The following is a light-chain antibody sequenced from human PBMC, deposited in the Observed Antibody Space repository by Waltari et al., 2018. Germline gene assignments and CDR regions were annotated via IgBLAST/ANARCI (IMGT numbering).Light chain of an antibody. V-gene: IGKV1-27*01. CDR1: QDISDDY. Sequence: DFQMTQSPSSLSASVGDTVTITCRASQDISDDYLAWSQQKPGKSPELLIYLASTLQFGVPSRFRGSGSGKDFTLTITSLQPEDVATYYCQRYNSAPWTFGQGTKV. J-gene: IGKJ1*01. CDR3: QRYNSAPWT. CDR2: LAS.